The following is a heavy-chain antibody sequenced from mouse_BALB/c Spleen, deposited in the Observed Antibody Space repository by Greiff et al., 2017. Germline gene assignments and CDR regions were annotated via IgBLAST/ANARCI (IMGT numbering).Heavy chain of an antibody. Sequence: EVKLMESGGDLVKPGGSLKLSCAASGFTFSSYGMSWVRQTPDKRLEWVATISSGGSYTYYPDSVKGRFTISRDNAKNTLYLQMSSLKSEDTAMYNCASEYGNYWFAYWGQGTLVTVSA. V-gene: IGHV5-6*01. CDR1: GFTFSSYG. J-gene: IGHJ3*01. CDR2: ISSGGSYT. D-gene: IGHD2-1*01. CDR3: ASEYGNYWFAY.